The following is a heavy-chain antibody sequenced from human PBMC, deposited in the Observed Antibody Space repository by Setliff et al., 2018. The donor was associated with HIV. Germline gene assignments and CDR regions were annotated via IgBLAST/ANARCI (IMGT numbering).Heavy chain of an antibody. CDR2: ISHSGNT. D-gene: IGHD7-27*01. CDR3: AKNWATVHHYYYGMDF. V-gene: IGHV4-59*11. Sequence: ASETLSLTCTVSGDSINTHYWSWIRQPPGKGLEWIGCISHSGNTNFNPSLNSRVTISLDTSKNQFSLRLTSLTAEDTAIYYCAKNWATVHHYYYGMDFWGQGTTVTVSS. CDR1: GDSINTHY. J-gene: IGHJ6*02.